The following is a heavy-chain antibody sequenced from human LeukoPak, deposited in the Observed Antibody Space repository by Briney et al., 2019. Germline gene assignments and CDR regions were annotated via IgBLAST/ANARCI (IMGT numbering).Heavy chain of an antibody. V-gene: IGHV1-8*01. Sequence: GASVNVSCKASGYTFTNYDINWVRQATGQGLEWMGWMNPNSGDSHSVDKFQGRVTMTRDTSIRTAYMELGGLRSDDTGVYYCARRYCISTGCSAFDYWGPGTPATVSS. J-gene: IGHJ4*02. CDR1: GYTFTNYD. CDR2: MNPNSGDS. D-gene: IGHD2-2*01. CDR3: ARRYCISTGCSAFDY.